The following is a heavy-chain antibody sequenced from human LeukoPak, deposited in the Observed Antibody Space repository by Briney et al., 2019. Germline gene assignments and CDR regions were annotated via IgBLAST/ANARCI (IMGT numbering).Heavy chain of an antibody. V-gene: IGHV4-38-2*02. CDR3: ARGYYDFWSGAGSWFDP. CDR2: IYHSGST. CDR1: GYSISSGYY. Sequence: SETLSLTCTVSGYSISSGYYWGWIRQPPGKGLEWIGSIYHSGSTYYNPSLKSRVTISVDTSKNQFSLKLSSVTAADTAVYYCARGYYDFWSGAGSWFDPWGQGTLVAVSS. J-gene: IGHJ5*02. D-gene: IGHD3-3*01.